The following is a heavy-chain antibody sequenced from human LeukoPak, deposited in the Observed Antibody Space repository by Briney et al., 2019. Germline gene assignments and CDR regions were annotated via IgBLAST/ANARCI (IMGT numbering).Heavy chain of an antibody. CDR1: GGSFSGYY. CDR2: IYYSGST. Sequence: PSETLSLTCAVYGGSFSGYYWSWIRQPPGKGLEWIGYIYYSGSTNYNPSLKSRVTISVDTSKNQFSLKLSSVTAADTAVYYCARGPSRGSYYDSSGRPIDYWGQGTLVTVSS. D-gene: IGHD3-22*01. CDR3: ARGPSRGSYYDSSGRPIDY. J-gene: IGHJ4*02. V-gene: IGHV4-59*01.